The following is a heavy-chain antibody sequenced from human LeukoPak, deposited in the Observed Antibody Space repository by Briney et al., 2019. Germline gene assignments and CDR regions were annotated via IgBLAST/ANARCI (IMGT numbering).Heavy chain of an antibody. D-gene: IGHD3-9*01. CDR2: IYYSGTT. V-gene: IGHV4-59*08. J-gene: IGHJ3*02. Sequence: SETLSLTCTVSGGSIGPYYWSWIRQPPGKGLEWIGYIYYSGTTHYNPSLESRVTMSVDTSKNQLSLKLSSVTAADTAVYYCATHYDVLTGYAAAAFDIWGQGTMVTVSS. CDR1: GGSIGPYY. CDR3: ATHYDVLTGYAAAAFDI.